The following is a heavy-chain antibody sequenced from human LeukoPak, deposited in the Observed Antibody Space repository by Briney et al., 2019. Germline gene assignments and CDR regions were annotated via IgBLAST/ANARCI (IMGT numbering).Heavy chain of an antibody. CDR3: ASRDGSGNDAFDI. Sequence: GASVKVSCKASGGTFSSYAISWVRQAPGQGLEWMGRIIPILGIANYAQKFQGRVTITADKSTSTAYMELSSLRSEDTAVYYCASRDGSGNDAFDIWGQGTMVTVSS. CDR1: GGTFSSYA. D-gene: IGHD3-10*01. CDR2: IIPILGIA. V-gene: IGHV1-69*04. J-gene: IGHJ3*02.